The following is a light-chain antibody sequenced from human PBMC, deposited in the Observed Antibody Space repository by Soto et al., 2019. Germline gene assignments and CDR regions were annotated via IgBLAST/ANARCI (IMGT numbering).Light chain of an antibody. J-gene: IGLJ3*02. CDR2: DVT. CDR1: SSDIGGYNF. CDR3: SSYTTSSTLV. Sequence: QSALTQPASVSGSPGQSITISCTGTSSDIGGYNFVSWYQQHPGKAPKLMIYDVTNRPPGLSDRFSGSKSGNTASLTISGLQAADEDDYYCSSYTTSSTLVFGGGTKLTVL. V-gene: IGLV2-14*03.